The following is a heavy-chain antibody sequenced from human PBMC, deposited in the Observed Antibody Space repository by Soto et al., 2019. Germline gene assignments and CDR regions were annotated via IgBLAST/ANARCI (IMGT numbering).Heavy chain of an antibody. CDR1: GYTLTELS. D-gene: IGHD1-20*01. CDR2: FDPEDGET. CDR3: ATDRPHSQHNCMDV. J-gene: IGHJ6*02. V-gene: IGHV1-24*01. Sequence: ASVKVSCKVSGYTLTELSMHWVRQAPGKGLEWMGGFDPEDGETIYAQKFQGRVTMTEDTSTDTAYMELSSLRSEDTAVYYCATDRPHSQHNCMDVWGQGTTVTVSS.